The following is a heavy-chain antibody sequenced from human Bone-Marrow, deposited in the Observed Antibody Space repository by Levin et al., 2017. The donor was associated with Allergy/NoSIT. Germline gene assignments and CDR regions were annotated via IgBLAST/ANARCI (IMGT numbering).Heavy chain of an antibody. CDR1: GYTFTNNY. CDR2: INPSGGRT. Sequence: PMASVKVSCKASGYTFTNNYMHWVRQAPGQGLEWMGIINPSGGRTSNAQKFQGRVTMTRDTSTSTVYMELSSLTSDDTAVYYCARDRQGSAWFGDSAPAGLLSYRGFDSWGQGTLVTVSS. V-gene: IGHV1-46*01. D-gene: IGHD3-10*01. J-gene: IGHJ4*02. CDR3: ARDRQGSAWFGDSAPAGLLSYRGFDS.